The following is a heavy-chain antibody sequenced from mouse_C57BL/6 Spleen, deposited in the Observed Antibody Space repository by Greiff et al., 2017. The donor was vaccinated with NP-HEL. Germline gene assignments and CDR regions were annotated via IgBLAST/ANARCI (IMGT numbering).Heavy chain of an antibody. CDR2: ISDGGSYT. CDR3: ARGKDYGSSFGYFDV. Sequence: EVHLVESGGGLVKPGGSLKLSCAASGFTFSSYAMSWVRQTPEKRLEWVATISDGGSYTYYPDNVKGRFTISRDNAKNNLYLQMSHLKSEDTAMYYCARGKDYGSSFGYFDVWGTGTTVTVSS. J-gene: IGHJ1*03. D-gene: IGHD1-1*01. CDR1: GFTFSSYA. V-gene: IGHV5-4*01.